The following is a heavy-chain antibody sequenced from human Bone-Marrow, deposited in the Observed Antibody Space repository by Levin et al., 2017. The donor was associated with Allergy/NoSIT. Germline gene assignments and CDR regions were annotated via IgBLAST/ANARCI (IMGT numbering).Heavy chain of an antibody. V-gene: IGHV3-9*01. CDR3: ATGGHSSGYWSHALDV. CDR2: ISWNSDYI. CDR1: GFTFDVYS. Sequence: SLKISCAASGFTFDVYSMHWVRQAPGKGLEWVSSISWNSDYIGYADSVKGRLTISRDNAKNVLSLQMNSLRPEDTALYYCATGGHSSGYWSHALDVWGQGTMVTVSS. D-gene: IGHD3-22*01. J-gene: IGHJ3*01.